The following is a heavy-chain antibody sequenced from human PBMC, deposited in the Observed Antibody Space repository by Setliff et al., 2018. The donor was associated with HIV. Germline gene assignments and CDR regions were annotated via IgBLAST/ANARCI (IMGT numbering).Heavy chain of an antibody. CDR3: TRAHFLVTETRNWFDP. D-gene: IGHD1-26*01. CDR1: GYTFTDYF. V-gene: IGHV1-2*02. Sequence: ASVKVSCKSSGYTFTDYFMHWVRQAPGQGLEWMGWISPDNANTRISQKFRGSVTMTRDRSINTAYMELIRLRHDDTAFYFCTRAHFLVTETRNWFDPWGQGTLVTVSS. J-gene: IGHJ5*02. CDR2: ISPDNANT.